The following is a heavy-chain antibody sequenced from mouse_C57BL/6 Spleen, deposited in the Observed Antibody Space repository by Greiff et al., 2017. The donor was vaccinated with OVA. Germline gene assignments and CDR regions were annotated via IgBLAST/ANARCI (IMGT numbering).Heavy chain of an antibody. CDR1: GYTFTSYW. Sequence: QVQLQQPGAELVKPGASVKMSCKASGYTFTSYWITWVKQRPGQGLEWIGDIYPGSYSTNYNEKFKSKATLTVDTSSSTAYMQLSSLTSEDAAVYYCARSQDYGSSYRWYFDVWGTGTTVTVSS. CDR3: ARSQDYGSSYRWYFDV. J-gene: IGHJ1*03. D-gene: IGHD1-1*01. V-gene: IGHV1-55*01. CDR2: IYPGSYST.